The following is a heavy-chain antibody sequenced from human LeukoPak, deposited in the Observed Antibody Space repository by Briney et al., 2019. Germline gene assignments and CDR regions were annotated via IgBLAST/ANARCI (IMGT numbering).Heavy chain of an antibody. V-gene: IGHV4-59*01. CDR2: IYYSGNT. CDR1: GGSISSYY. Sequence: PSETLSLTCTVSGGSISSYYWSWIRQPPGKGLEWIGYIYYSGNTDYNPSLKSRVTISVDTSKNQFSLRLNSVTAADTAIYYCAREDNSGWFDYWGQGTLVTVSS. J-gene: IGHJ4*02. CDR3: AREDNSGWFDY. D-gene: IGHD6-19*01.